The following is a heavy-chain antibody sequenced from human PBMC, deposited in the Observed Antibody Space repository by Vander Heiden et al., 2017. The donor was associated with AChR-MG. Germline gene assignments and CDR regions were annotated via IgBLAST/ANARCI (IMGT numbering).Heavy chain of an antibody. V-gene: IGHV1-46*01. Sequence: QVQLVQSGAEVKKPGASVKVSCKASGYTFTSYYIHWVRQAPGQGLEWMGIINPSSGSTDYAQNFQGRVTMTTDTSTSTVYMDLSSLRSEDSAVYYCARDKFEVERQWAFFDYWGQGTLVTVSS. CDR3: ARDKFEVERQWAFFDY. CDR1: GYTFTSYY. CDR2: INPSSGST. J-gene: IGHJ4*02. D-gene: IGHD1-1*01.